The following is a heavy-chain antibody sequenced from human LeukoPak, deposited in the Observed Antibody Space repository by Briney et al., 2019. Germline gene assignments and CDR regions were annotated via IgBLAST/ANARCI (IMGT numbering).Heavy chain of an antibody. V-gene: IGHV3-23*01. CDR1: GFTFDDYG. CDR2: ISGSGGTA. CDR3: AKKGYYDGSGYYMYYFDH. J-gene: IGHJ4*02. Sequence: AGGPLRLSCAASGFTFDDYGMSWVRQAPGKGLEWVSAISGSGGTAYYADSVKGRFTISRDNSKNTLYLQMNSLRAEDTAVYYCAKKGYYDGSGYYMYYFDHWGQGTLVTVSS. D-gene: IGHD3-22*01.